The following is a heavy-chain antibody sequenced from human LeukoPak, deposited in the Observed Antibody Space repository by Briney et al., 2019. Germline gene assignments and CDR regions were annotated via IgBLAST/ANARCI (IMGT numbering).Heavy chain of an antibody. J-gene: IGHJ4*02. Sequence: PGGSLRLSCEGSAFIFSGHWMNWVRQTPGKGLEWVASIKEDGSERQYVDSVKGRFTISRDNSKNTLYLQMNSLRAEDTAVYYCARAGWAGDFDYWGQGTLVTVSS. D-gene: IGHD1-14*01. CDR2: IKEDGSER. V-gene: IGHV3-7*03. CDR3: ARAGWAGDFDY. CDR1: AFIFSGHW.